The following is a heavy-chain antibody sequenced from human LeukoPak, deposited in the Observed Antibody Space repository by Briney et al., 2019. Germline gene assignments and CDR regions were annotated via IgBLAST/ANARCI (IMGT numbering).Heavy chain of an antibody. J-gene: IGHJ4*02. V-gene: IGHV1-2*06. Sequence: ASVKVSSKASGYTFTGYYMHWVRQAPGQGLEWMGRVNPNSGGTNYAQKFQGRVTMTRDTSISTAYMELSRLRSDDTAVYYCASGGSYSFSGVDYFDYWGQGTLVTVSS. CDR3: ASGGSYSFSGVDYFDY. D-gene: IGHD1-26*01. CDR2: VNPNSGGT. CDR1: GYTFTGYY.